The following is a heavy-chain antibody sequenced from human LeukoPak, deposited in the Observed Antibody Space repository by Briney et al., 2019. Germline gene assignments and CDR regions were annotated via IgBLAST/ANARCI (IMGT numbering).Heavy chain of an antibody. J-gene: IGHJ6*02. CDR3: ARAEVSSDSFYHHGMDV. CDR1: GYTFMNYD. CDR2: MNPNSGNT. Sequence: ASVKVSCKASGYTFMNYDINWVRQATGQGLEWMGWMNPNSGNTGYAEKFQGRVTLTMYTSISTAYMEIGSLRSEDTAVYYCARAEVSSDSFYHHGMDVWGQGTTVTVSS. D-gene: IGHD2/OR15-2a*01. V-gene: IGHV1-8*01.